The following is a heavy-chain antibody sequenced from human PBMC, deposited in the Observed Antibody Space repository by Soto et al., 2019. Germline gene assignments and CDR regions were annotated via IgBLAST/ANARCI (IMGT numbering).Heavy chain of an antibody. V-gene: IGHV1-46*01. CDR2: IKTAGGDT. Sequence: QVQLVQSGPEVKKPGASVKVSCRASGYVFTNYYIHWVRQAPGQGLEWMGIIKTAGGDTNYAQKFRGRVTMTRDTSTSTVYMELSSLTSEDTGVYYCVRQYYDFWTDYPDFDYWGQGTLVTVSS. CDR1: GYVFTNYY. D-gene: IGHD3-3*01. J-gene: IGHJ4*02. CDR3: VRQYYDFWTDYPDFDY.